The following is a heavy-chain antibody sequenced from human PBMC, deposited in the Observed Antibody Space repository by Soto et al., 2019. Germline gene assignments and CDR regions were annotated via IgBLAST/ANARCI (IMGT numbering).Heavy chain of an antibody. J-gene: IGHJ6*02. CDR1: GGTFSYYA. CDR2: IIPIFGTT. D-gene: IGHD6-19*01. Sequence: QVQLVQSGAEVKKPGASVKVSCKASGGTFSYYAISWVRQAPGQGLDWMGGIIPIFGTTLYAQKFEGRITITADESTSTAYMELSGLRSEDTAVYYCARIILRDIAGLPAGLLPTKNYYSGMDVWGQGTTVTVSS. V-gene: IGHV1-69*01. CDR3: ARIILRDIAGLPAGLLPTKNYYSGMDV.